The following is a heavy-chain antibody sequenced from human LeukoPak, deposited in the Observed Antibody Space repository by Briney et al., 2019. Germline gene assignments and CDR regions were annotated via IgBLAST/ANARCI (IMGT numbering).Heavy chain of an antibody. CDR3: AKPTVTTEFATWYFDY. V-gene: IGHV3-9*01. J-gene: IGHJ4*02. CDR1: GFTFDDYA. D-gene: IGHD4-17*01. Sequence: GGSLRLSCAASGFTFDDYAMHWVRQVPGKGLEWVSRINWNSNKIGYADSVKGRFTISRDNSKNTLYLQMNSLRAEDTAVYYCAKPTVTTEFATWYFDYWGQGTLVTVSS. CDR2: INWNSNKI.